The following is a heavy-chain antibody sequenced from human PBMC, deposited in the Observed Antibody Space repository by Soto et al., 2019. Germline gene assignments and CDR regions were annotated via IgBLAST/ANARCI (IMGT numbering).Heavy chain of an antibody. CDR1: GASINSANW. D-gene: IGHD3-3*01. CDR3: AKRYDFWSGRWYGLGV. Sequence: QVLLEESGPGLVRPSGTLSLTCSVSGASINSANWWVWVRQPPGKGLEWIGEIYHIGSTTYNPSLKSPATISVDKSTNQFSLIVTSVTAADTAVYYCAKRYDFWSGRWYGLGVWGQGTTVTVSS. CDR2: IYHIGST. J-gene: IGHJ6*02. V-gene: IGHV4-4*02.